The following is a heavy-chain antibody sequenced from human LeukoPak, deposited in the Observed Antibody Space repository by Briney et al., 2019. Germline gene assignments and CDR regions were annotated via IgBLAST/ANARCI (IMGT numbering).Heavy chain of an antibody. V-gene: IGHV3-49*03. CDR3: TRVSYYDSSGYYVDY. Sequence: LSCTASGFTFGDYAMSWFRQAPGKGLEWVDFIRSKAYGGTTEYAASVKGRFTISRDDSTSIAYLQMNSLKTEDTAVYYCTRVSYYDSSGYYVDYWGQGTLVTVSS. CDR2: IRSKAYGGTT. CDR1: GFTFGDYA. J-gene: IGHJ4*02. D-gene: IGHD3-22*01.